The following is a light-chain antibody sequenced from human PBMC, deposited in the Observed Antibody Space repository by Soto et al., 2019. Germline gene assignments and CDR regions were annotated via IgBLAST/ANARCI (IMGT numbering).Light chain of an antibody. CDR3: QQYNTYSYS. Sequence: DIQMTQSPSTLSASVGDRVTITCRASQSIDTWLAWYQQKPGKAPKLLNYQASKSESGVPSRFSGSGTGTDFTLTISRPSPDDSATYYCQQYNTYSYSFGRGTKLEIE. J-gene: IGKJ2*01. CDR1: QSIDTW. CDR2: QAS. V-gene: IGKV1-5*03.